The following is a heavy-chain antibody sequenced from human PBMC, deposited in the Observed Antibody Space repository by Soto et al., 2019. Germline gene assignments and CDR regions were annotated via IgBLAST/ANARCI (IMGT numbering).Heavy chain of an antibody. CDR1: GGSISSSSYY. V-gene: IGHV4-39*01. D-gene: IGHD3-22*01. Sequence: QLQLQESGPGLVKPSETLSLTCTVSGGSISSSSYYWGWIRQPPGKGLEWIGSIYYSGSTYYNPSLKSRVTISVDTSKNQFSLKLSSVTAADTAVYYCARQKPDYYDSSDFYYYYGMDVWGQGTTVTVSS. CDR2: IYYSGST. J-gene: IGHJ6*02. CDR3: ARQKPDYYDSSDFYYYYGMDV.